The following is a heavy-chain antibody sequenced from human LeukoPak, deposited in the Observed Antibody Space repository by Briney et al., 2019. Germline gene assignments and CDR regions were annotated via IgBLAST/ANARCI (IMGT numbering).Heavy chain of an antibody. CDR2: ISSSGSAI. D-gene: IGHD5-18*01. J-gene: IGHJ4*02. Sequence: GGSLRLSCAASRFTFSNYEMNWVRQAPGEGLEWISYISSSGSAIYYADFVKGRFTISRDNAKNSLYLQMNSLRAEDTAVYYCASRGYTYELDYWGQGTLVAVSS. CDR1: RFTFSNYE. V-gene: IGHV3-48*03. CDR3: ASRGYTYELDY.